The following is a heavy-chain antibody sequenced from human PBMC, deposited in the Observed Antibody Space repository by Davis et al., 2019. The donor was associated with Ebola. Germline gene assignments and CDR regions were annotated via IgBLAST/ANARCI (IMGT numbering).Heavy chain of an antibody. J-gene: IGHJ5*02. CDR3: ARGYTYGRWYDRFDP. CDR1: GYTFSSHY. CDR2: INPNFGGT. Sequence: ASVKVSCKASGYTFSSHYIHWVRQAPGQGFEWVGRINPNFGGTIYAQKFQGRVTMTIDTSINTAYMELDRLKSDDTALYYCARGYTYGRWYDRFDPWGQGTLVTVSS. D-gene: IGHD5-18*01. V-gene: IGHV1-2*06.